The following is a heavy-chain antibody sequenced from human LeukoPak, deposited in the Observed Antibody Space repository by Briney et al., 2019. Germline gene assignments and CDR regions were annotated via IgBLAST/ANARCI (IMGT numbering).Heavy chain of an antibody. J-gene: IGHJ4*02. CDR1: GYTFTSYY. CDR3: ARDFNWGSSYFDY. CDR2: INPSGGST. Sequence: GASVKVSCKASGYTFTSYYMHWVRQAPGQGLEWMGIINPSGGSTSYAQKFQGRVTMTRDTSISTAYMELSRLRSDDTAVYYCARDFNWGSSYFDYWGQGTLVTVPS. V-gene: IGHV1-46*01. D-gene: IGHD7-27*01.